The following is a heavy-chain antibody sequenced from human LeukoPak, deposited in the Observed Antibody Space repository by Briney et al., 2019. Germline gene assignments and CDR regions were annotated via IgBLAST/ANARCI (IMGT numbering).Heavy chain of an antibody. V-gene: IGHV3-30-3*01. CDR3: ARWRQWLVGMDYYGMDV. Sequence: GGSLRLSCAASGFTFSSYAMHWVRQAPGKGLEWVAVISYDGSNKYYADSVKGRFTISRDNSKNTLYLQMNSLRAEDTAGYYCARWRQWLVGMDYYGMDVWGQGTTVTVSS. D-gene: IGHD6-19*01. CDR1: GFTFSSYA. J-gene: IGHJ6*02. CDR2: ISYDGSNK.